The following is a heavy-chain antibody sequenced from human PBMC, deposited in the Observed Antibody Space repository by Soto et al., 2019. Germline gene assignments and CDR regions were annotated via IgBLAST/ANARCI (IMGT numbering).Heavy chain of an antibody. CDR3: ARGKGMEENYDYYGMDI. J-gene: IGHJ6*02. D-gene: IGHD1-1*01. CDR2: INGGTGQT. V-gene: IGHV1-3*01. Sequence: QVQVVQSGAEVQKPGASVKVSCKASGYTFSTYDMHWVRQAPGQSLEWMGWINGGTGQTRYSQRFHDRVTINRDTPASTAYMELTSLTSEDTAVYYCARGKGMEENYDYYGMDIWGQGTTVTVSS. CDR1: GYTFSTYD.